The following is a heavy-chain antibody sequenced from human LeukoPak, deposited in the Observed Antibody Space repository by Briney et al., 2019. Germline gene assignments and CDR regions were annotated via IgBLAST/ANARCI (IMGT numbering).Heavy chain of an antibody. Sequence: SETLSLTCTVSGGSISSTSYYWGWIRQPPGKGLEWIGSIYYSGSTYYNPSLKSRVTISVDTSKNQFSLQLNSVTPEDTAVYYCAISARITGTTTSSLGYWGQGTLVTVSS. CDR1: GGSISSTSYY. CDR3: AISARITGTTTSSLGY. J-gene: IGHJ4*02. V-gene: IGHV4-39*07. D-gene: IGHD1-7*01. CDR2: IYYSGST.